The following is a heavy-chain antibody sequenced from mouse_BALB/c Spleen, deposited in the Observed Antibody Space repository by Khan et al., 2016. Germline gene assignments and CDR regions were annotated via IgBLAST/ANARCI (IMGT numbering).Heavy chain of an antibody. Sequence: IQLVQSGPELVKPGASVKISCKASGYTFTDYNMHWVKQSHGKSLEWIGYIYPYNGDTGYNQKFKRKATLTVDNPSSTAYMEFRSLTSEDSAVYYCARSGGWLLVYWGQGTTLTVSS. CDR2: IYPYNGDT. J-gene: IGHJ2*01. CDR3: ARSGGWLLVY. V-gene: IGHV1S29*02. D-gene: IGHD2-3*01. CDR1: GYTFTDYN.